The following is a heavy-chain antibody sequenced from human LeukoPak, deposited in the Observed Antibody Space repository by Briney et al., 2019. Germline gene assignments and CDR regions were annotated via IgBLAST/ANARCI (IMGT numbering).Heavy chain of an antibody. CDR3: ARGRRRNRRGYSSSSVDLDY. D-gene: IGHD6-6*01. J-gene: IGHJ4*02. Sequence: SETLSLTCAVYGGSFSGYYWSWICQPPGKGLEWIGEINHSGSTNYNPSLKSRVTISVDTSKNQFSLKLSSVTAADTAVYYCARGRRRNRRGYSSSSVDLDYWGQGTLVTGSS. CDR1: GGSFSGYY. V-gene: IGHV4-34*01. CDR2: INHSGST.